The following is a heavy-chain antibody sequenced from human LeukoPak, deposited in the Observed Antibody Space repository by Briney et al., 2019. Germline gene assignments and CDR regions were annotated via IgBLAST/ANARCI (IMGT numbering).Heavy chain of an antibody. V-gene: IGHV3-48*03. Sequence: GGSLRLSCAASGFTLSSYEMDWVRQAPGKGLEWVSYISRGGNIINYSDSVKGRFTISRDSAKNSLYLQMNSLRAEDTAVYYCARGLKSSDWCFDLWGRGTLVTVSS. CDR3: ARGLKSSDWCFDL. J-gene: IGHJ2*01. CDR2: ISRGGNII. D-gene: IGHD6-25*01. CDR1: GFTLSSYE.